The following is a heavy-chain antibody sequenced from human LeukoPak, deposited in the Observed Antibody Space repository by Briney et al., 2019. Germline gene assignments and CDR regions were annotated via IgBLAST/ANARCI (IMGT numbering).Heavy chain of an antibody. CDR1: GGSISSYY. V-gene: IGHV4-59*01. CDR2: IYYSGST. J-gene: IGHJ4*02. CDR3: ARELFYVSGIGVMDY. Sequence: SETLSLTCTVSGGSISSYYWSWIRQPPGKGLEWIGYIYYSGSTNYNPSLKSRVTISVDTSKNQFSLKLSSVTAADTAVYYCARELFYVSGIGVMDYWGRGPLVTVS. D-gene: IGHD3-10*01.